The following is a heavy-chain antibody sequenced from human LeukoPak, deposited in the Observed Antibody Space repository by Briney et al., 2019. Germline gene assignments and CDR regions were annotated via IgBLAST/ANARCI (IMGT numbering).Heavy chain of an antibody. CDR1: GGSISSSNW. Sequence: SGTLSLTGAVSGGSISSSNWWSWVRQPPAKGLEWIGEIYHSGSTNYNPSLKSRVTISVDKSKNQFSLKLSSVTAADTAVYYCARGVAAAGTGFDYWGQGTLVTVSS. CDR3: ARGVAAAGTGFDY. V-gene: IGHV4-4*02. D-gene: IGHD6-13*01. CDR2: IYHSGST. J-gene: IGHJ4*02.